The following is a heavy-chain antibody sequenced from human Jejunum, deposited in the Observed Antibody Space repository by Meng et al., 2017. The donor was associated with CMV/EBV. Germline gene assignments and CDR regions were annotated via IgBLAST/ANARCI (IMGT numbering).Heavy chain of an antibody. CDR3: AREGDRRSYDY. V-gene: IGHV3-11*01. CDR2: LSASGTIT. CDR1: GFIFSNFY. J-gene: IGHJ4*02. Sequence: SCAASGFIFSNFYMAWIRQSPGKGLELVAYLSASGTITHYADSVKGRFTISRDNAKNSVSLQMDSLRAEDAAVYFCAREGDRRSYDYWGQGTLVTVSS.